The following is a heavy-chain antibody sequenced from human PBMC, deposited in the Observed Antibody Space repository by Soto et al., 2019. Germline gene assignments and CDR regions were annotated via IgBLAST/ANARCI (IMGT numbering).Heavy chain of an antibody. J-gene: IGHJ4*02. CDR3: GKTPLGPMVRGDMYYFDY. CDR2: ISGGGSST. V-gene: IGHV3-23*01. Sequence: EVHLLESGGGLVQPGGSLRLSCAASGFTFYNYAMNWVRQAPGKGLEWVSAISGGGSSTYYADSVKGRFTISRANSTNTLYLQMNTLRAEDTAVYYCGKTPLGPMVRGDMYYFDYWGQGTLVTVSS. CDR1: GFTFYNYA. D-gene: IGHD3-10*01.